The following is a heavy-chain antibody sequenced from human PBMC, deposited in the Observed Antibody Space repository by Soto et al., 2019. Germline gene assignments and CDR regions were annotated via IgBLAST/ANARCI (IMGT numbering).Heavy chain of an antibody. CDR1: GFTFSSYA. Sequence: WWSPRLSCAASGFTFSSYAMSGVCQAPGKGLEWVSAISGSGGSTYYADSVKGRFTISRDNSKNTLYLQMYSLRAEDTAVYYCAKSSDRGYRYGFGMDVWGQGTTVTVSS. J-gene: IGHJ6*02. CDR2: ISGSGGST. D-gene: IGHD5-18*01. V-gene: IGHV3-23*01. CDR3: AKSSDRGYRYGFGMDV.